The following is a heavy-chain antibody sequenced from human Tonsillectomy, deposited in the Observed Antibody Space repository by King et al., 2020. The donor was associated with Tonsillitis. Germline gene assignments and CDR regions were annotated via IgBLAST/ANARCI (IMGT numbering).Heavy chain of an antibody. CDR2: ISGSGGST. Sequence: EVQLMESGGGLVQPGGSLRLSCAASGFTFSSYAMSWVRQAPGKGLEWVSGISGSGGSTYYADSVKGRFTISRDNSKNTLYLQMNSLRAEDTAVYYCSKSGLDGSGTWHYYYGMDVWGQGTTVTVSS. D-gene: IGHD3-10*01. J-gene: IGHJ6*02. CDR1: GFTFSSYA. CDR3: SKSGLDGSGTWHYYYGMDV. V-gene: IGHV3-23*01.